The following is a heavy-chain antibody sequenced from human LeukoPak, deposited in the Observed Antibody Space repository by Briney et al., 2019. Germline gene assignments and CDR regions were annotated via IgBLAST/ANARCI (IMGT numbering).Heavy chain of an antibody. CDR2: IYYSGST. D-gene: IGHD5-24*01. J-gene: IGHJ4*02. CDR1: GGSISSGGYY. CDR3: ARGSNGYNYDY. Sequence: PSETLSLTCTVSGGSISSGGYYWSWIRQPPGKGLEWIGYIYYSGSTNYNPSLKSRVTISVDTSKNQFSLKLSSVTAADTAVYYCARGSNGYNYDYWGQGTLVTVSS. V-gene: IGHV4-61*08.